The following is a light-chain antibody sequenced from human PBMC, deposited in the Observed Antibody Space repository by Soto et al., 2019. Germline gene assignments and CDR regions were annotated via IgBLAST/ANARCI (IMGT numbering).Light chain of an antibody. CDR3: QRRSNWHPRYT. J-gene: IGKJ2*01. Sequence: EIVLTQSPATLSLSPGERATLSCRATQGVSSYLPWYQQKPGQAPRLLIYDASNRATGIPARFSGSGPGTEHTLTISSQEPEDFAVYYCQRRSNWHPRYTFGQGTKVEIK. CDR1: QGVSSY. V-gene: IGKV3D-11*01. CDR2: DAS.